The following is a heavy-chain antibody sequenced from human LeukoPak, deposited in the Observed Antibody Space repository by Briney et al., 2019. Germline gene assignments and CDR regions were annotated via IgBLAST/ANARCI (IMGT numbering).Heavy chain of an antibody. V-gene: IGHV4-39*01. Sequence: PSETLSLTCTVSGGSISSSSYYWGWIRQPPGKGLEWIGSIYYSGSTYYNPSLKSRATISVDTSKNQFSLKLSSVTAADTAVYYCARHAPGYDFWSGYPHAFDIWGQGTMVTVSS. CDR3: ARHAPGYDFWSGYPHAFDI. CDR2: IYYSGST. D-gene: IGHD3-3*01. J-gene: IGHJ3*02. CDR1: GGSISSSSYY.